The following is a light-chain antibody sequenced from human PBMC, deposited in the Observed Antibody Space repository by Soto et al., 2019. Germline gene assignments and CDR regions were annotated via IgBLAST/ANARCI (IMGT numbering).Light chain of an antibody. CDR2: RAS. V-gene: IGKV1-5*03. CDR3: QKHSGAPV. Sequence: DIQMTQSPSTLSASVGDRVIITCRASQSISNRLAWYQQSPGKAPKLLIYRASSLESGVPSRFSGSGSGTEFTLTFRSLQPDDVTMYTCQKHSGAPVFGQGTKAEIK. J-gene: IGKJ1*01. CDR1: QSISNR.